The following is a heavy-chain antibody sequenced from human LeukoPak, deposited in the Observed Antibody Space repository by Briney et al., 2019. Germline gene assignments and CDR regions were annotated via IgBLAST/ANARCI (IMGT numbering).Heavy chain of an antibody. J-gene: IGHJ4*02. Sequence: SETLSLTCTVSGYSISSGYYWGWIRQPPGKGLERIGSIYYSGSTYYNPSLKSRVTISVDTSKNQFSLKLSSVTAADTAVYYCARDLSSSDSSGFDYWGQGTLVTVSS. CDR2: IYYSGST. D-gene: IGHD3-22*01. V-gene: IGHV4-38-2*02. CDR1: GYSISSGYY. CDR3: ARDLSSSDSSGFDY.